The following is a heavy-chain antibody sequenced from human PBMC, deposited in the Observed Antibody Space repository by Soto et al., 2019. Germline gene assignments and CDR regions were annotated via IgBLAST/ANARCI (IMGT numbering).Heavy chain of an antibody. D-gene: IGHD3-10*01. J-gene: IGHJ6*03. CDR2: ISSSSSYI. CDR3: ARGGGTMVRGVDYYYYMDV. CDR1: GFTFSSYS. Sequence: GGSLRLSCAASGFTFSSYSMNWVRQAPGKGLEWVSSISSSSSYIYYADSVKGRFTISRDNAKNSLYLQMNNLRAEDTAVYYCARGGGTMVRGVDYYYYMDVWGKGTTVTVSS. V-gene: IGHV3-21*06.